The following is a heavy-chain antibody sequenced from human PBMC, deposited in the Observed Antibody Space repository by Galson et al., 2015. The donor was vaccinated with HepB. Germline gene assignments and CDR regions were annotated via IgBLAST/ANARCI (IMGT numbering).Heavy chain of an antibody. Sequence: SLRLSCAASGFTFSYYAMRWVRQAPGKGLEWISAITPSGDDTYSADSLKGRFPIPTDNSQNTVFLHMDSLGADDTAIYFCAKVFPEKTDGWYRHARYYFDSWGQGTRVTVSS. D-gene: IGHD6-19*01. CDR1: GFTFSYYA. CDR2: ITPSGDDT. CDR3: AKVFPEKTDGWYRHARYYFDS. J-gene: IGHJ4*02. V-gene: IGHV3-23*01.